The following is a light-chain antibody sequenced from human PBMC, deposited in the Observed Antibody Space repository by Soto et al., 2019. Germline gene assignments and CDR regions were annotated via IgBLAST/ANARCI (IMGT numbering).Light chain of an antibody. V-gene: IGLV2-14*01. Sequence: QSVLTQPASVSGSPGQSITISCTGTSSDVGGYNYVSWYQQHPGKAPKLMIYEVSNRPSGVSNRFSGSKSGNTASLTISGLQAEDEADYYCSSYTSSSTPDIFGIGPKVTVL. CDR3: SSYTSSSTPDI. J-gene: IGLJ1*01. CDR2: EVS. CDR1: SSDVGGYNY.